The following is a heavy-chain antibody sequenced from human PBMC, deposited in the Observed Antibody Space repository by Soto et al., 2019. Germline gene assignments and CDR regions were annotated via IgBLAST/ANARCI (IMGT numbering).Heavy chain of an antibody. D-gene: IGHD6-19*01. CDR1: GFTFSDYY. V-gene: IGHV3-11*01. CDR2: ISSSGSTI. Sequence: QVQLVESGGGVVQPGRSLRLSCAASGFTFSDYYMSWIRQAPGKGLEWVSYISSSGSTIYYADSVKGRFTISRDNAKNSLYLQMNSLRAEDTAVYYCARGQQWLVRFYYYYGMDVWGQGTTVTVSS. J-gene: IGHJ6*02. CDR3: ARGQQWLVRFYYYYGMDV.